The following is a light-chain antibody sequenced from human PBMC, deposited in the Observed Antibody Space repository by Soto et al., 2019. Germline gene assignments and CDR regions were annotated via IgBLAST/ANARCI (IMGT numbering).Light chain of an antibody. CDR3: QQYGSSFT. V-gene: IGKV3-20*01. CDR2: GAS. J-gene: IGKJ3*01. CDR1: QSVSSNY. Sequence: EIVLTQSPGTLSLSPGERATLSCRASQSVSSNYLAWYRQKPGQAPRLLIFGASSRATGTPDRFSGSGSGTDFTLTISRLEPDDFAVYYCQQYGSSFTFGPGTKVDIK.